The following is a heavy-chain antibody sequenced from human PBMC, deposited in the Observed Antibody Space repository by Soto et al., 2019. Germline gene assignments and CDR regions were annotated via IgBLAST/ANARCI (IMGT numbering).Heavy chain of an antibody. V-gene: IGHV1-69*06. J-gene: IGHJ4*02. D-gene: IGHD6-19*01. Sequence: QVHLVQSEAEVKKPGCSVKVSCKASGGTFSSYTVSWVRQAPGQGLEWVGGIIPVFNTTYYAQKFQGRVTILADKSTSTAYMELSNLRSEDTAVYYCARSLGRGWTPYWGQGTLVTVSS. CDR3: ARSLGRGWTPY. CDR1: GGTFSSYT. CDR2: IIPVFNTT.